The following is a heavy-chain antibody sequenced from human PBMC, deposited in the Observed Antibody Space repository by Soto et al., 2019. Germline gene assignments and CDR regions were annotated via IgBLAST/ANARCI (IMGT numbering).Heavy chain of an antibody. Sequence: GGSLRLSCSASGITFSTYWMHWVRQIPGKGLVWVSRINSDGSITTYADFVKGRFTISRDNAEKTLFLQMNSLRDEDTAVYYCARGRFLEWSPYDYWGQGTVVTVSS. CDR2: INSDGSIT. V-gene: IGHV3-74*01. CDR3: ARGRFLEWSPYDY. J-gene: IGHJ4*02. CDR1: GITFSTYW. D-gene: IGHD3-3*01.